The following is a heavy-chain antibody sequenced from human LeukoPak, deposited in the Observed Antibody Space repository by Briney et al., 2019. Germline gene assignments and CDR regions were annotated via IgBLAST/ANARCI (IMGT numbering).Heavy chain of an antibody. CDR3: ARDRLAAAGTQGWFDP. CDR1: GFTFSSYS. CDR2: ISSSSSYI. D-gene: IGHD6-13*01. J-gene: IGHJ5*02. Sequence: PGGSLRLSCAASGFTFSSYSMNWVRQAPGKGLEWVSSISSSSSYIYHADSVKGRFTISRDNAKNSLYLQMNSLRAEDTAVYYCARDRLAAAGTQGWFDPWGQGTLVTVSS. V-gene: IGHV3-21*01.